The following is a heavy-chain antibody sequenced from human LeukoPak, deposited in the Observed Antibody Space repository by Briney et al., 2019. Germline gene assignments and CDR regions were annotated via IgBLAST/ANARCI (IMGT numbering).Heavy chain of an antibody. CDR2: ISGSGGST. J-gene: IGHJ4*02. CDR1: GFTFSSYA. CDR3: AKDHRQGRAVAAYFDY. D-gene: IGHD6-19*01. Sequence: PGGSLRLSCAASGFTFSSYAMSWVRQAPGKGLEGVSAISGSGGSTYYADSVKGRFTISRDNSKNTLYLQMNSLRAEDTAVYYCAKDHRQGRAVAAYFDYWGQGTLVTVSS. V-gene: IGHV3-23*01.